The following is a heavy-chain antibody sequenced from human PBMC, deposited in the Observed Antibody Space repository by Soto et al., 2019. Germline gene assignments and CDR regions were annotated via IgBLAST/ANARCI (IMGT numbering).Heavy chain of an antibody. D-gene: IGHD3-10*01. V-gene: IGHV4-59*08. CDR1: DGSISSYY. Sequence: QVQLQESGPGVVQPSETLSLTCTVSDGSISSYYWSWIRQPPGKGLEWIGYIYYSGSTNYNPSLKSRVTISVDTSKNQFSLKLSSVTAADTAVYYCARHSGSSSRMYNRFDPWGQGTLVTVSS. CDR3: ARHSGSSSRMYNRFDP. J-gene: IGHJ5*02. CDR2: IYYSGST.